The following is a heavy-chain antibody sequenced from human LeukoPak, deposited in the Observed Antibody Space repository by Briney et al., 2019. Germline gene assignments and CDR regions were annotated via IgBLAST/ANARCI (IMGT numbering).Heavy chain of an antibody. V-gene: IGHV1-2*02. CDR2: INPNTGAT. CDR1: GYTFTRYY. Sequence: GASVTVSCKPSGYTFTRYYLHWVRQAPGQGLEWMGWINPNTGATIYAEKFQGRVTMTRDTSIDTAYMEMRSLRSDDTAVYYCARDRVGSGWPRPWYFEFWGQGTLITVSS. D-gene: IGHD6-19*01. J-gene: IGHJ4*02. CDR3: ARDRVGSGWPRPWYFEF.